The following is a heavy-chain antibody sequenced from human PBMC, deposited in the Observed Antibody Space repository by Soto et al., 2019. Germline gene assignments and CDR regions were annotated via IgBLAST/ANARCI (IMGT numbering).Heavy chain of an antibody. CDR2: IIPMFDIA. CDR3: TLGRLSAEVFDI. CDR1: GGSFSIYT. D-gene: IGHD2-2*01. V-gene: IGHV1-69*02. Sequence: QVQLVQSGVEVKKPGSSVKVSCKAAGGSFSIYTVFWVRQAPGQGLEWMGRIIPMFDIANYAQNFQGRVTFNADKFTDNVYMEMLNLRSDDTAVFYGTLGRLSAEVFDIWGQGTLVTVSS. J-gene: IGHJ3*02.